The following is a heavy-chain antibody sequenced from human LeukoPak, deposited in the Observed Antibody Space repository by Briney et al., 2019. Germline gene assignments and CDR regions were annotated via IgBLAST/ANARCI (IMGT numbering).Heavy chain of an antibody. V-gene: IGHV3-21*01. CDR3: ARDLWFGEFDLFDY. J-gene: IGHJ4*02. CDR1: GFTFSSYS. CDR2: ISSSSSYI. Sequence: PGESLRLSCAASGFTFSSYSMNWVRQAPGKGLEWVSSISSSSSYIYYADSVKGRFTISRDNAKNSLYLQMNSLRAEDTAVYYCARDLWFGEFDLFDYWGQGTLVTVSS. D-gene: IGHD3-10*01.